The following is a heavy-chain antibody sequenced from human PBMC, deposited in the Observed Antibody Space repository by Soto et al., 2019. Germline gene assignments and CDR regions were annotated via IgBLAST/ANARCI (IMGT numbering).Heavy chain of an antibody. CDR3: SHRRGMIMDV. Sequence: QITLKESGPTQVKPTQTLTLTCTFSGFSLITGGVSVAWIRQPPGKALEWLALISGDDEKRYSPSLSSRLTITKATTKTQVVFTMTNMDPLDTALYYCSHRRGMIMDVWGQGTTVTVSS. D-gene: IGHD3-16*01. J-gene: IGHJ6*02. CDR2: ISGDDEK. CDR1: GFSLITGGVS. V-gene: IGHV2-5*02.